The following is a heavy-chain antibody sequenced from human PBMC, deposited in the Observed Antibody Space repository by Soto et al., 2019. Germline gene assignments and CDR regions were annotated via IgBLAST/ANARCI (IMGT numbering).Heavy chain of an antibody. V-gene: IGHV1-18*04. CDR2: ISAYNGNT. D-gene: IGHD3-9*01. CDR1: GYTFTSYG. Sequence: ASVKVSCKASGYTFTSYGISWVRQAPGQGLEWMGWISAYNGNTNYAQKLQGRVTMTTDTSTSTAYMELRSLRSDDTAVYYCARDVLRYFDWLLTATEIHQFDYCGQ. CDR3: ARDVLRYFDWLLTATEIHQFDY. J-gene: IGHJ4*02.